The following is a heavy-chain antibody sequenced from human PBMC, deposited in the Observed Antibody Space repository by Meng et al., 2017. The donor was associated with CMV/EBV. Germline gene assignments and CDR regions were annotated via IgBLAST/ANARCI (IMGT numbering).Heavy chain of an antibody. CDR3: AKDRSVNCGGDCPNSD. CDR2: IDSDGSTT. Sequence: GESLKISCAASEFTFSTYWIHWVRQAPGKGLVWVSRIDSDGSTTSYADSVKGRFTISRDNAKKTLYLQMNSLRAEDTAVYYCAKDRSVNCGGDCPNSDWGQGTLVTVSS. CDR1: EFTFSTYW. V-gene: IGHV3-74*01. J-gene: IGHJ4*02. D-gene: IGHD2-21*01.